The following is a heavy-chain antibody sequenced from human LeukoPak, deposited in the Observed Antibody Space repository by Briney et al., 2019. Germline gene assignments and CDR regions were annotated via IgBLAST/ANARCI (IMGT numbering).Heavy chain of an antibody. Sequence: GGSLRLSCAASGFTFDDYAMHWVRQAPGKGLEWVSLISGDGGITYSADSVKGRSTISRDNSKNSLFLQMNSLRTEDTALYYCAKQYYYYGMDVWGQGTTVTVSS. CDR1: GFTFDDYA. CDR2: ISGDGGIT. CDR3: AKQYYYYGMDV. V-gene: IGHV3-43*02. J-gene: IGHJ6*02.